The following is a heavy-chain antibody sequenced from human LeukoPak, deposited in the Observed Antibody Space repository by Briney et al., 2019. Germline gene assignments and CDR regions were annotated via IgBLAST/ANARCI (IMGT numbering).Heavy chain of an antibody. Sequence: ASVKVSCKASGYTFTGYYIHWVRQAPGQGLEWIGWINPNSGGTNYAQKFQGRVTMTRDTSISAVYMELSRLRSDDTAVYYCARDGRDGYNLVHYWGQGTLVTVSS. CDR3: ARDGRDGYNLVHY. V-gene: IGHV1-2*02. D-gene: IGHD5-24*01. CDR1: GYTFTGYY. CDR2: INPNSGGT. J-gene: IGHJ4*02.